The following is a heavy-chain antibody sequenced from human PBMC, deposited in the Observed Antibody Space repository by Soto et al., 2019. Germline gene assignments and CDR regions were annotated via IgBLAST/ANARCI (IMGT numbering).Heavy chain of an antibody. J-gene: IGHJ5*02. V-gene: IGHV4-38-2*02. CDR1: GYSISSGYY. Sequence: SSETLSLTCAVSGYSISSGYYWGWIRQPPGKGLEWIGSIYHSGSTYYNPSLKSRVTISVDTSKNQFSLKLSSVTAADTAVYYCARECGGDCYWFDPWGQGTLVTVSS. D-gene: IGHD2-21*02. CDR3: ARECGGDCYWFDP. CDR2: IYHSGST.